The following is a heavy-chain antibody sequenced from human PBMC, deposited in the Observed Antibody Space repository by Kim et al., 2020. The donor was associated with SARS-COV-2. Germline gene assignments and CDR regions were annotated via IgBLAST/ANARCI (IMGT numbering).Heavy chain of an antibody. D-gene: IGHD6-13*01. CDR2: IIPILGIA. V-gene: IGHV1-69*04. Sequence: SVKVSCKASGGTFSSYAISWVRQAPGQGLEWMGRIIPILGIANYAQKFQGRVTITADKSTSTAYMALSSLRSEDTAASYCARDPSLAASRIWGQGTLLT. CDR3: ARDPSLAASRI. J-gene: IGHJ1*01. CDR1: GGTFSSYA.